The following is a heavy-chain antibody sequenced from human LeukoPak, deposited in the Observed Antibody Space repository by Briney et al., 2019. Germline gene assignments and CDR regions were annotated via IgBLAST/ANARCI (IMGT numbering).Heavy chain of an antibody. D-gene: IGHD3-22*01. CDR1: GASISSYY. J-gene: IGHJ4*02. V-gene: IGHV4-59*01. Sequence: SETPSLTCTVSGASISSYYWSWIRQPPGKGLEWIGFSAHSGSTSYNPSLKSRVTISVDRSMNHFSLMLTSVTAADTAVYYCARYYADINGYYYYYDYWGQGTLVTVSS. CDR2: SAHSGST. CDR3: ARYYADINGYYYYYDY.